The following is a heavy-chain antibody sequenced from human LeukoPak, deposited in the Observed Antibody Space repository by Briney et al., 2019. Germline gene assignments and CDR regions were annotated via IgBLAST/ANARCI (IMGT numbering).Heavy chain of an antibody. Sequence: PGGSLRLSCAASGSTFSSHTMNWVRQAPGKGLEWISYISNTGSVIYYADSVKGRFTISRDNAKNSLYLQMNSLRAEDTAVYYCARNSGSYDYWGQGTLVTVSS. CDR1: GSTFSSHT. D-gene: IGHD1-26*01. CDR3: ARNSGSYDY. CDR2: ISNTGSVI. J-gene: IGHJ4*02. V-gene: IGHV3-48*04.